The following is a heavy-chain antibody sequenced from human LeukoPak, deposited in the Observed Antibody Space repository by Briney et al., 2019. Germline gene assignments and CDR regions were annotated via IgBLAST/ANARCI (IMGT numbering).Heavy chain of an antibody. D-gene: IGHD5-18*01. CDR2: IKQDGSEK. Sequence: PGGSLRLSCAASRFTFSSYWMSWVRQAPGKGLEWVANIKQDGSEKYYVDSVKGRFTISRDNAKNSLYLQMNSLRAEDTAVYYCARGGNTAMEFDYWGQGTLVTVSS. J-gene: IGHJ4*02. CDR3: ARGGNTAMEFDY. V-gene: IGHV3-7*01. CDR1: RFTFSSYW.